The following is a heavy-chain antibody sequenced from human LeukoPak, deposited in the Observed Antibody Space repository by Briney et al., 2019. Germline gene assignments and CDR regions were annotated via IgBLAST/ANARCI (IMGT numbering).Heavy chain of an antibody. CDR2: IHYSGTT. CDR1: GYSISTGYF. J-gene: IGHJ4*02. CDR3: ARVGGYSSSWYFDY. Sequence: SETLSLTCSVSGYSISTGYFWVWIRQPPGKGPEWIGNIHYSGTTYYNPSLNSRVAISVDTSKNQFFLNLSSVTAADTAIYYCARVGGYSSSWYFDYWGQGTLVTVSS. V-gene: IGHV4-38-2*02. D-gene: IGHD6-13*01.